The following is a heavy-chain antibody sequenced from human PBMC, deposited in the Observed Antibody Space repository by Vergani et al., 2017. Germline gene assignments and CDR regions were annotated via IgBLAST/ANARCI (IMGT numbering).Heavy chain of an antibody. CDR1: GFTFSSYG. D-gene: IGHD1-26*01. V-gene: IGHV3-33*01. CDR2: IWYDGSNK. Sequence: VQLLESGGGLVQPGGSLRLSCAASGFTFSSYGMHWVRQAPGKGLEWVAVIWYDGSNKYYADSVKGRFTISRDNSKNTLYLQMNSLRAEDTAVYYCARERELLGAFDIWGQGTMVTVSS. CDR3: ARERELLGAFDI. J-gene: IGHJ3*02.